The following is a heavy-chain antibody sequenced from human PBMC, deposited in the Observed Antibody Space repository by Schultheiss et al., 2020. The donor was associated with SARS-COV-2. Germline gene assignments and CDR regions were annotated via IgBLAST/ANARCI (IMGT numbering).Heavy chain of an antibody. CDR1: GGSISSGDYY. D-gene: IGHD1-26*01. CDR2: IYYSGST. CDR3: ARGRGGSSSLLRDTANDY. V-gene: IGHV4-31*03. Sequence: SETLSLTCTVSGGSISSGDYYWSWIRQHPGKGLEWIGYIYYSGSTYYNPSLKSRVTISVDTSKNQFSLKLSSVTAADTAVYYCARGRGGSSSLLRDTANDYWGQGTLVTVSS. J-gene: IGHJ4*02.